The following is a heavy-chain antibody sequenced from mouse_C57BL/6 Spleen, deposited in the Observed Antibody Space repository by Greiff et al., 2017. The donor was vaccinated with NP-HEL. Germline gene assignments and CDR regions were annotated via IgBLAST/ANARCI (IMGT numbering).Heavy chain of an antibody. Sequence: VQLQQSGAELVRPGASVTLSCKASGYTFTDYEMHWVKQTPVHGLEWIGAIDPETGGTAYNQKFKGKAILTADKSSSTAYMELRSLTSEDSAVYYCTRKRSTMYFDYWGQGTTLTVSS. CDR1: GYTFTDYE. J-gene: IGHJ2*01. CDR3: TRKRSTMYFDY. CDR2: IDPETGGT. V-gene: IGHV1-15*01. D-gene: IGHD2-1*01.